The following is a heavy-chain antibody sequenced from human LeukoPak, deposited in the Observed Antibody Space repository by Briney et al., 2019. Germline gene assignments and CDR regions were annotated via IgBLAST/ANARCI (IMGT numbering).Heavy chain of an antibody. CDR2: IYHSGST. D-gene: IGHD2-2*01. CDR1: GASISSGDYY. J-gene: IGHJ4*02. CDR3: ARVGVGYCSSTSCSGEDY. Sequence: PSETLSLTCTVSGASISSGDYYWSWIRQPPGKGLEWIGEIYHSGSTNYNPSLKSRVTISVDKSKNQFSLKLSSVTAADTAVYYCARVGVGYCSSTSCSGEDYWGQGTLVTVSS. V-gene: IGHV4-39*07.